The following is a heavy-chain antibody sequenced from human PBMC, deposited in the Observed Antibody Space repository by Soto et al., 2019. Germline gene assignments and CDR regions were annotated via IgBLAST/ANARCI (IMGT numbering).Heavy chain of an antibody. Sequence: EVQLVESGGGLVQPGRSLRLSCAASGFTFDDYAMHWVRQAPGKGLEWVSGISWNSGSIGYADSVKGRFTISRDNAKNSLYLQMNSLRAEDTALYCCAKDQSLYYDFWSGYYDYWGQGTLVTVSS. CDR3: AKDQSLYYDFWSGYYDY. J-gene: IGHJ4*02. D-gene: IGHD3-3*01. CDR2: ISWNSGSI. V-gene: IGHV3-9*01. CDR1: GFTFDDYA.